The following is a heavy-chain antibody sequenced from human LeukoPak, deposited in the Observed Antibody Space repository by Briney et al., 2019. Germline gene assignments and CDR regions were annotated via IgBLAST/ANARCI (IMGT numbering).Heavy chain of an antibody. D-gene: IGHD3-10*01. J-gene: IGHJ3*02. V-gene: IGHV3-21*01. CDR3: ARERVRMDAFDI. Sequence: GGSLRLSCAASGFTFSSYSMNWVRQAAGKGLEWVSSISSSSSYIYYADSVKGRFTISRDNAKNSLYLQMNSLRAEDTAVYYRARERVRMDAFDIWGQGTMVTVSS. CDR2: ISSSSSYI. CDR1: GFTFSSYS.